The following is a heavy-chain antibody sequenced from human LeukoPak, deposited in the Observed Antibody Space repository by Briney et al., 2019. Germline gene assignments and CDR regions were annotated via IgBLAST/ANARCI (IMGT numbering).Heavy chain of an antibody. J-gene: IGHJ4*02. Sequence: SETLSLTCTVSGGSISSYYWSWIRQPPGKGLEWIGYIYFSGSTNYNPSLKSRVTISVDPSKNQFSLKLSSVIAADTAVYYCARGRKYYDILTGYYLTPYYFDYWGQGTLVTVSS. CDR1: GGSISSYY. CDR3: ARGRKYYDILTGYYLTPYYFDY. V-gene: IGHV4-59*01. CDR2: IYFSGST. D-gene: IGHD3-9*01.